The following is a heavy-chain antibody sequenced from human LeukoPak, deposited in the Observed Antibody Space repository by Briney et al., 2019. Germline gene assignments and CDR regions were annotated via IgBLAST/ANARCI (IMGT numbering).Heavy chain of an antibody. CDR3: ASGDCSSTSCRFDY. J-gene: IGHJ4*02. V-gene: IGHV4-34*01. CDR2: INHSGST. D-gene: IGHD2-2*01. Sequence: SETLSLTCAVYGGSFSGYYWSWIRQPPGKGLEWIGEINHSGSTNYNPSLKSRVTISVDTSKNQFSLKLSSVTAADTAVYYCASGDCSSTSCRFDYLGQGTLVTVSS. CDR1: GGSFSGYY.